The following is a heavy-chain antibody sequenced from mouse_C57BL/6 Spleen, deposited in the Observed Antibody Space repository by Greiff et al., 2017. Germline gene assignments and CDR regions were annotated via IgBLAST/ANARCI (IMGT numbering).Heavy chain of an antibody. CDR1: GYTFTDYE. V-gene: IGHV1-15*01. CDR2: IDPETGGT. Sequence: VKLQESGAELVRPGASVTLSCKASGYTFTDYEMHWVQQTPVHGLEWIGAIDPETGGTAYNQKFKGKAILTADKSSSTAYMELRSLTSEDSAVYYCTRCGLPYYFDYWGQGTTLTVSS. J-gene: IGHJ2*01. CDR3: TRCGLPYYFDY. D-gene: IGHD2-2*01.